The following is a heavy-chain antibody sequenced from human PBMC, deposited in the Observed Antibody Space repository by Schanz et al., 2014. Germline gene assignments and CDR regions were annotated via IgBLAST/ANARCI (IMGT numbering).Heavy chain of an antibody. J-gene: IGHJ4*02. CDR3: ARGGQGFGEPHQRLFEY. V-gene: IGHV4-4*02. CDR2: IYDSGNT. CDR1: GASVSSDNW. D-gene: IGHD3-10*01. Sequence: QVQLEESGAGLVKPSGTLSLTCAVSGASVSSDNWWNWVRQPPGKGLEWIGEIYDSGNTNYNPSRKSRVTMSVDDSKNQFSLQRTSVTAADTAVYYCARGGQGFGEPHQRLFEYWGPGTLVTVSS.